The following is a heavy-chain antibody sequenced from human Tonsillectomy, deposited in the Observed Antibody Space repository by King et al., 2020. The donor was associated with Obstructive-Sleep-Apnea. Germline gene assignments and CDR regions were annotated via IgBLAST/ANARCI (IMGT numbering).Heavy chain of an antibody. V-gene: IGHV3-30*18. Sequence: VQLVESGGGVVQPGRSLRLSCAASGFTFSSYGMHWVRQAPGKGLEWVAVISYDGSNKYYADSVKGRFTISIDNSKNTLYLQMNSLRAEDTAVYYCAKDMGGYSYGIDYWGQGTLVTVSS. J-gene: IGHJ4*02. CDR3: AKDMGGYSYGIDY. CDR2: ISYDGSNK. CDR1: GFTFSSYG. D-gene: IGHD5-18*01.